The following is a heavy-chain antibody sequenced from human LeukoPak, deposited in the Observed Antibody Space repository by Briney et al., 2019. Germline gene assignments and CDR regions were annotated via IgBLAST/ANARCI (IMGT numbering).Heavy chain of an antibody. J-gene: IGHJ5*02. D-gene: IGHD3-9*01. Sequence: GGSLRLSCAAPGFTFSSYAMSWVRQAPGKGLEWVSAISGSGGSTYYADSVKGRFTISRDNSKNTLYLQMNSLRAEDTAVYYCAKDGRYFDWLFSNWFDPWGQGTLVTVSS. CDR3: AKDGRYFDWLFSNWFDP. CDR2: ISGSGGST. CDR1: GFTFSSYA. V-gene: IGHV3-23*01.